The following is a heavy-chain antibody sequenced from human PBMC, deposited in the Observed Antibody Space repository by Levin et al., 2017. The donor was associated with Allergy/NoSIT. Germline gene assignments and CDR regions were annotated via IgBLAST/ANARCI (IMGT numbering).Heavy chain of an antibody. CDR3: ARDAYNWNEAVGPYYDYYMDV. CDR2: INPNSGGT. CDR1: GYTFTGYY. J-gene: IGHJ6*03. V-gene: IGHV1-2*02. D-gene: IGHD1-1*01. Sequence: VASVKVSCKASGYTFTGYYMHWVRQAPGQGLEWMGWINPNSGGTNYAQKFQGRVTMTRDTSISTAYMELSRLRSDDTAVYYCARDAYNWNEAVGPYYDYYMDVWGKGTTVTVSS.